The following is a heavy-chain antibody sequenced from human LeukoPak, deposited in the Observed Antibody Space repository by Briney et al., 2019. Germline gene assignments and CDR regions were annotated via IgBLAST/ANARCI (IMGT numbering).Heavy chain of an antibody. V-gene: IGHV4-38-2*02. J-gene: IGHJ5*02. D-gene: IGHD2-2*01. Sequence: SETLSLTCTVSGYSISSGYYWGWIRPPPGKGLEWIGSIYHSGSTYYNPSLKSRVTISVDTSKNQFSLKLSSVTAADTAVYYCARGMSASCYGWFDPWGQGPRSPSPQ. CDR3: ARGMSASCYGWFDP. CDR2: IYHSGST. CDR1: GYSISSGYY.